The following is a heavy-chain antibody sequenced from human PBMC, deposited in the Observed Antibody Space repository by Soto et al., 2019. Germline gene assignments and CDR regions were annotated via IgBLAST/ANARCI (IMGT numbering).Heavy chain of an antibody. CDR2: IYSSGSA. CDR1: GGSIYTYS. CDR3: ARARSSSWKRSWSDYYGMDV. V-gene: IGHV4-4*07. J-gene: IGHJ6*02. D-gene: IGHD6-13*01. Sequence: SETLSLTCTVSGGSIYTYSWTWIRQPAGKGLEWIGHIYSSGSANYNPSLKSRVTISVDTSKNQFSLKLSSVTAADTAVYYCARARSSSWKRSWSDYYGMDVWGQGTTVTVSS.